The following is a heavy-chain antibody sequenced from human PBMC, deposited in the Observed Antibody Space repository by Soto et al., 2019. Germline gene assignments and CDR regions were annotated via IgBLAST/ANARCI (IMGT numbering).Heavy chain of an antibody. CDR2: ISTTSTYT. CDR3: ARARGVDY. Sequence: EFQLVESGGGLVEPGESLRLSCAASGFTFSRYYMNWVRQAPGKGLEWVSSISTTSTYTHYADSLKGRFTISRDNAKNSLYLQMNSLRAEDTAVYYCARARGVDYWGQGTQVTVSS. D-gene: IGHD3-16*01. J-gene: IGHJ4*02. CDR1: GFTFSRYY. V-gene: IGHV3-21*04.